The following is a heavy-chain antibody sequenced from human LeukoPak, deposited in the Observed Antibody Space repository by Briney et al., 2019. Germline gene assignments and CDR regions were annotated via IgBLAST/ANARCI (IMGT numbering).Heavy chain of an antibody. CDR1: GYSFTRQW. V-gene: IGHV5-51*01. J-gene: IGHJ5*02. CDR2: IYSANSDT. Sequence: GESLKISCTHFGYSFTRQWIGWVRQLPGKGLEWMGNIYSANSDTVYPPSIQREITTSADRTTDTVFLQWCILKASDAAMYYCSTRAFSDTSPVAWGQGTLVTVSS. CDR3: STRAFSDTSPVA. D-gene: IGHD3-3*02.